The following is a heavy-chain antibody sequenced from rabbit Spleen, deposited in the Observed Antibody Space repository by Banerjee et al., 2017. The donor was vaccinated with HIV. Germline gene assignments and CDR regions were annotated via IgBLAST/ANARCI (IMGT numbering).Heavy chain of an antibody. D-gene: IGHD4-2*01. CDR2: INTATGKA. J-gene: IGHJ4*01. CDR3: ARGGYGGHIYSMGL. CDR1: GFSFSDRDV. V-gene: IGHV1S40*01. Sequence: QSLEESGGDMVKPGASLTLTCKASGFSFSDRDVMCWVRQAPGKGLEWIGCINTATGKAVYATWANGRFTVSRTSSTTVTLQMTSLTDADTATYFCARGGYGGHIYSMGLWGPGTLVTVS.